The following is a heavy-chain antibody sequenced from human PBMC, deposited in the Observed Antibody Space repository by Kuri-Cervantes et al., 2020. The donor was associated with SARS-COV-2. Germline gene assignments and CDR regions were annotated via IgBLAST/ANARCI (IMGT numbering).Heavy chain of an antibody. CDR1: GGSISSYY. V-gene: IGHV4-59*01. CDR2: IYYSGST. J-gene: IGHJ3*02. D-gene: IGHD3-3*01. Sequence: GSLRLSCTVSGGSISSYYWSWIRQPPGKGLEWIGYIYYSGSTNYNPSLKSRVTISVDTSKDQFSLKLSSVTAADTAVYYCTRVRIFGVPGFAFDIWGQGTMVTVSS. CDR3: TRVRIFGVPGFAFDI.